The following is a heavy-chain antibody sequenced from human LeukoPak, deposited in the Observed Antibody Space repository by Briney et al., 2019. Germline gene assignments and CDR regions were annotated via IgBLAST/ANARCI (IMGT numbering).Heavy chain of an antibody. J-gene: IGHJ4*02. V-gene: IGHV1-69*04. Sequence: ASVKVSCKASGGTFSSYAISWVRQAPGQGLEWMGRIIPILGIANYAQKFQGRVTITADKSTSTAYMELSSLRSEDTAVYYCARDRSCGGDCYSSFDYWGQGTLVTVSS. CDR3: ARDRSCGGDCYSSFDY. CDR1: GGTFSSYA. D-gene: IGHD2-21*02. CDR2: IIPILGIA.